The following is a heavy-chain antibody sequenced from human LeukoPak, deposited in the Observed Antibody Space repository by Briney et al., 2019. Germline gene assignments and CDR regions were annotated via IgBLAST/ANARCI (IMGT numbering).Heavy chain of an antibody. V-gene: IGHV1-2*02. D-gene: IGHD4-17*01. CDR1: GYTFTGYY. J-gene: IGHJ6*01. CDR3: ASEYGDYEDYYYGMDD. CDR2: INPNSGGT. Sequence: ASVTVSCKASGYTFTGYYMHWVRQAPGQGLEWMGWINPNSGGTNYAQTFQGRVTITRDTSISTAYMELSRLRSDDTAVYYCASEYGDYEDYYYGMDDWGQGTTVTVSS.